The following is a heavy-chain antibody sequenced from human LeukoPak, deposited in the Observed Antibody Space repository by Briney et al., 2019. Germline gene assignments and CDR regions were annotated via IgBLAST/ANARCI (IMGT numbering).Heavy chain of an antibody. CDR1: GGSISSYY. D-gene: IGHD3-10*01. Sequence: SETLSLTCTVAGGSISSYYWSWIRQPAGKELEWIGRIYTSGSTNYNPSLKSRVTMSVDTSKNQFSLKLSSVTAADTAVYYCARVAYYYGSGSYEDYYFDYWGQGTLVTVSP. J-gene: IGHJ4*02. V-gene: IGHV4-4*07. CDR3: ARVAYYYGSGSYEDYYFDY. CDR2: IYTSGST.